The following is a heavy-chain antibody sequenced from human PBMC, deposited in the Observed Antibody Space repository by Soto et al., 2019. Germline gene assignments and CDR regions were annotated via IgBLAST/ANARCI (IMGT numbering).Heavy chain of an antibody. CDR2: IIPLYGTV. J-gene: IGHJ4*02. CDR1: GGTFNSYG. CDR3: AILRVIRGVLPMLFCL. D-gene: IGHD3-10*01. Sequence: QDHLAQSGAEVKKPGSSVPVSCKASGGTFNSYGISWVRQAPGQGLDWMGVIIPLYGTVNYAQKFQGRVSITADKSKSKADMDLSSLRSDDTAVYYCAILRVIRGVLPMLFCLWCQVNLVTVSS. V-gene: IGHV1-69*06.